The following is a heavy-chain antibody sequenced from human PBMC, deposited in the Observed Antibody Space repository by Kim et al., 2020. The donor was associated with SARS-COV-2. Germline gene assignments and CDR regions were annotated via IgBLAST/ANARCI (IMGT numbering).Heavy chain of an antibody. J-gene: IGHJ4*02. V-gene: IGHV3-74*01. Sequence: NYADSVKGRFTISRDNAREILYLQMNSLSAEDAAMYYCARDFDWELFDCWRQGTVVTVSS. CDR3: ARDFDWELFDC. D-gene: IGHD3-9*01.